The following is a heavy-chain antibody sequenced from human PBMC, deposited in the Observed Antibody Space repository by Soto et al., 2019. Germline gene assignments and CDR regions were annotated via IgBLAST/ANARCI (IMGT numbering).Heavy chain of an antibody. J-gene: IGHJ5*02. D-gene: IGHD4-4*01. CDR1: GFTFSDSW. CDR3: VRGGSNYAS. V-gene: IGHV3-7*01. CDR2: IKPDESEK. Sequence: GGSLRLSCTASGFTFSDSWMTWVRQAPGKGLEWVTRIKPDESEKKYADSVKGRFSISRDNAKNSMYLQMDSLRGEDTAVYYCVRGGSNYASWGQGTLVTVSS.